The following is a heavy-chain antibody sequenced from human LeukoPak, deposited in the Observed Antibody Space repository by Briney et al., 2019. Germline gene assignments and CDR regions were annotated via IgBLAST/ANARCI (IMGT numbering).Heavy chain of an antibody. CDR3: VKTMGAIDHDY. Sequence: GGSLRLSCAASGFTFSSYWMSWVRQAPGKGLEWVSDISDSGGGTYYADSVKGRFTISRDNSKNTLYLQMNSLRAEDTAVYYCVKTMGAIDHDYWGQGTLVTVSS. J-gene: IGHJ4*02. CDR2: ISDSGGGT. D-gene: IGHD1-26*01. V-gene: IGHV3-23*01. CDR1: GFTFSSYW.